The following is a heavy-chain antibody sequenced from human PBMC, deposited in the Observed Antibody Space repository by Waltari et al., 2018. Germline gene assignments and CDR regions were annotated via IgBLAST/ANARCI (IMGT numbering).Heavy chain of an antibody. J-gene: IGHJ6*03. Sequence: GYTFTSYDINWVRQATGQGLEWMGWMNPNSGNTGYAQKFQGRVTMTRNTSISTAYMELSSLRSEDTAVYYCARGPLTPDCTNGVCYYYYYMDVWGKGTTVTVSS. V-gene: IGHV1-8*01. CDR1: GYTFTSYD. D-gene: IGHD2-8*01. CDR3: ARGPLTPDCTNGVCYYYYYMDV. CDR2: MNPNSGNT.